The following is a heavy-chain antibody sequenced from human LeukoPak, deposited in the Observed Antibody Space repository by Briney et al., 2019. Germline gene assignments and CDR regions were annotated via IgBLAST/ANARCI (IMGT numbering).Heavy chain of an antibody. CDR2: IRYDGSNK. CDR1: GFTFSSYG. V-gene: IGHV3-30*02. CDR3: AKELVTLFPELDY. Sequence: HPGGSLRLSCAASGFTFSSYGMHWVRQAPGKGLEWVAFIRYDGSNKYYADSVKGRFTISRDNSKDTLYLQMNSLRAEDTAVYYCAKELVTLFPELDYWGQGTLVTVSS. J-gene: IGHJ4*02. D-gene: IGHD4-23*01.